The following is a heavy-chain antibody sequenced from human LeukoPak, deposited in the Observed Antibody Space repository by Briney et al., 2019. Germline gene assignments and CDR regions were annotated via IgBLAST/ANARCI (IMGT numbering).Heavy chain of an antibody. CDR2: INHSGST. Sequence: PSGTLSLTCAVYGGSFSGYYWSWIRQPPGKGLEWIGEINHSGSTNYNPSLKSRVTISVDTSKNQFSLKLSSVTAADTAVYYCARKNMVRGVILDYWGQGTLVTVSS. CDR1: GGSFSGYY. D-gene: IGHD3-10*01. J-gene: IGHJ4*02. V-gene: IGHV4-34*01. CDR3: ARKNMVRGVILDY.